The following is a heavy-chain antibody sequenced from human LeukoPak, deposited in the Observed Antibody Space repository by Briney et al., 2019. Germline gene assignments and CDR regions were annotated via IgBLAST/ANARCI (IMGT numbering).Heavy chain of an antibody. CDR2: ISGSGGST. J-gene: IGHJ6*03. D-gene: IGHD1-26*01. Sequence: GGSLRLSCAASGFTFSSYAMSWARQAPGKGLEWVSAISGSGGSTYYADSVKGRFTISRDNSKNTLYLQMNSLRAEDTAVYYCAKLVGATVNYYYYYMDVWGKGTTVTVSS. V-gene: IGHV3-23*01. CDR1: GFTFSSYA. CDR3: AKLVGATVNYYYYYMDV.